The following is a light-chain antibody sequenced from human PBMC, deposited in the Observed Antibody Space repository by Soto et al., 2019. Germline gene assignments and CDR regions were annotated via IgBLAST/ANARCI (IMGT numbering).Light chain of an antibody. Sequence: ENVLTQSPGTLSLSPGDRATLSCMASQSVSSNYLALYQQKPGHAPRLLIYGASSRATGIPDTFSSSGSATEFTLTISRLEPPEFAVYYCYQYRGSPRTFGQGTKVDI. V-gene: IGKV3-20*01. CDR2: GAS. CDR1: QSVSSNY. J-gene: IGKJ1*01. CDR3: YQYRGSPRT.